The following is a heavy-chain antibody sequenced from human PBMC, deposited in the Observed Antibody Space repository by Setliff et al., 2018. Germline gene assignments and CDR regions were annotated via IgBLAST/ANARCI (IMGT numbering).Heavy chain of an antibody. Sequence: LRLSCAASTFPFSNYGVTWVRQAPGKGPQWVASSSASGHNTWYADSVKGRFTISRDNSENTLFLQMTSLRPEDTGVYYCVKVKKPLIRGSGFDYWGRGTLVTVSS. J-gene: IGHJ4*02. V-gene: IGHV3-23*01. CDR2: SSASGHNT. CDR3: VKVKKPLIRGSGFDY. D-gene: IGHD3-10*01. CDR1: TFPFSNYG.